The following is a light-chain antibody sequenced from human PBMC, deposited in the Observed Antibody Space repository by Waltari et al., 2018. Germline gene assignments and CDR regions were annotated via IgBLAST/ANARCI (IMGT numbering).Light chain of an antibody. CDR2: GAS. CDR1: QSVTWDY. V-gene: IGKV3-20*01. Sequence: EIVLTQSQGTLSLSRGDRANISCRTSQSVTWDYLAWYQQKPGQAPSLLIYGASSRLTGTPDRFSGSGSGTDFTLTISRLEPEDFAVYYCQHYVNSLITFGGGTKVEIK. J-gene: IGKJ4*01. CDR3: QHYVNSLIT.